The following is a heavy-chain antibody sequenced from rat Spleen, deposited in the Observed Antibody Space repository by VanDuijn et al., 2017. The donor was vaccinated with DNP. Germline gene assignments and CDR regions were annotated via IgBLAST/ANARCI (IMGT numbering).Heavy chain of an antibody. CDR2: ISAWCVTT. V-gene: IGHV5-27*01. Sequence: EVQLVESGGDSVQPGRSLKLSCTASGFTFSNYHMAWVRQAPTKGLEWFAYISAWCVTTYYRDSVKGRFTISRQNANTPLYLQMDSLRAEDTATYYCTTGLGTWFPYWGQGTLVTVSS. CDR1: GFTFSNYH. J-gene: IGHJ3*01. CDR3: TTGLGTWFPY. D-gene: IGHD4-6*01.